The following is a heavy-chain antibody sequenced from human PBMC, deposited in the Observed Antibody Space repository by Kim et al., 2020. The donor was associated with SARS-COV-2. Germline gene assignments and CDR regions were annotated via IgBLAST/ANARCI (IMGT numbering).Heavy chain of an antibody. V-gene: IGHV3-21*01. CDR3: ARELEQQELVHIYGMDV. D-gene: IGHD6-13*01. CDR2: ISGSSSYI. CDR1: EFTLSSYN. Sequence: GGSLRLSCAASEFTLSSYNMNWVRQAPGKGLEWVSSISGSSSYIYYADSVNGRFSISRDNAKNSLYLQINTLRAEDTAVYYCARELEQQELVHIYGMDVWGQGTTVTVSS. J-gene: IGHJ6*02.